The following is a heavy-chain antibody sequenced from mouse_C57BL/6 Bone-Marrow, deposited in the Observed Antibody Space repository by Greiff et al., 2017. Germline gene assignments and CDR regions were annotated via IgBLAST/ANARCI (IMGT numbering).Heavy chain of an antibody. CDR3: TRVGSDY. Sequence: EVKVEESGEGLVKPGGSLKLSCAASGFTFSSYAMSWVRQTPEKRLEWVAYISSGGDYIYYADTVKGRFTISRDNARNTLYLQMSSLKSEDTAMYYCTRVGSDYWGQGTTLTVSS. CDR2: ISSGGDYI. J-gene: IGHJ2*01. V-gene: IGHV5-9-1*02. D-gene: IGHD4-1*01. CDR1: GFTFSSYA.